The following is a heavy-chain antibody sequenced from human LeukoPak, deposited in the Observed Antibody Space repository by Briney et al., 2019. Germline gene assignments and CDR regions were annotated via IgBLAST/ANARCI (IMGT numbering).Heavy chain of an antibody. D-gene: IGHD3-10*01. CDR1: GFTFDDYA. Sequence: QAGGSLRLSCAASGFTFDDYAMHWVRQAPGKGLEWVSLISGDGGSTYYADSVKGRFTISRDNSKNSLYLQMNSLRTEDTALYYSAKDMGHGASPSDYWGQGTLVTVSS. CDR2: ISGDGGST. CDR3: AKDMGHGASPSDY. V-gene: IGHV3-43*02. J-gene: IGHJ4*02.